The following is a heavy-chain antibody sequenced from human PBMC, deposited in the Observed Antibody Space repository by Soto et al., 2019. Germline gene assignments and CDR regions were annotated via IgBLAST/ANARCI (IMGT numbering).Heavy chain of an antibody. D-gene: IGHD3-3*01. J-gene: IGHJ5*02. CDR1: GGSISSGGYY. Sequence: SETLSLTCTVSGGSISSGGYYWSWIRQHPGKGLEWIGYINYSGSTNYNPSLKSRVTISVDTSKNQFSLKLSSVTAADTAVYYCARGLADITIFGVVTKGRFDPWGQGTLVTVSS. CDR2: INYSGST. CDR3: ARGLADITIFGVVTKGRFDP. V-gene: IGHV4-31*03.